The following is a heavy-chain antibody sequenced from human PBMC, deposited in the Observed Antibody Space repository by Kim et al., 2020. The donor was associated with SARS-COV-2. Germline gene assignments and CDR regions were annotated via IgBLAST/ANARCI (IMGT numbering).Heavy chain of an antibody. CDR1: GFNFSNFW. V-gene: IGHV3-7*01. CDR2: IKHDGSRV. CDR3: ARDEEWEPLVFDY. Sequence: GGSLRLSCSSSGFNFSNFWMSWVRQAPGKGLEWVANIKHDGSRVFYVDSVKGRFTIFRDNAKKSVYLQMNSLRIEDTAVYFCARDEEWEPLVFDYWGQGSLVAVSS. J-gene: IGHJ4*02. D-gene: IGHD1-26*01.